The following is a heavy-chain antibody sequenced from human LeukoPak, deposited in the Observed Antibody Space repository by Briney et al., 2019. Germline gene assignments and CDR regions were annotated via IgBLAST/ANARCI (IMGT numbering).Heavy chain of an antibody. Sequence: EASVKVSCKASGYTFTGYYMHWVRQAPGQGLEWMGWINPNSGGTNYAQKFQGRVTMTRDTSISTAYMELSRLRSDDTAVYYCARGSCSSTSCNRYYYYYMDVWGKGTTVTVSS. CDR3: ARGSCSSTSCNRYYYYYMDV. CDR2: INPNSGGT. CDR1: GYTFTGYY. V-gene: IGHV1-2*02. D-gene: IGHD2-2*01. J-gene: IGHJ6*03.